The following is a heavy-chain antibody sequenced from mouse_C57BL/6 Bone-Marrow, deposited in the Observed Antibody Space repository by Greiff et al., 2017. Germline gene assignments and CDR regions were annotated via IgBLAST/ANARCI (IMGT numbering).Heavy chain of an antibody. V-gene: IGHV1-55*01. D-gene: IGHD2-5*01. Sequence: LQPGAELVKPGASVKMSCKASGYTFTSYWITWVKQRPGQGLEWIGDIYPGSGSTNYSEKFKSKATLTVDTSSSTAYMQLSSLTSEDSAVYYCARPYYSNYWYFDVWGTGTTVTVSS. J-gene: IGHJ1*03. CDR1: GYTFTSYW. CDR3: ARPYYSNYWYFDV. CDR2: IYPGSGST.